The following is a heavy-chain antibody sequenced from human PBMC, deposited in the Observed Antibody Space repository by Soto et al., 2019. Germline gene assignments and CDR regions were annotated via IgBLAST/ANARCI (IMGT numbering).Heavy chain of an antibody. CDR3: ARGPGTRRSGYPGPIDY. Sequence: GGSLRLSCAASGFTFSSYDMHWVRQATGKGLEWVSAIGTAGDTYYPGSVKGRFTISRENAKNSLYLQMNSLRAGDTAVYYCARGPGTRRSGYPGPIDYWGQGTLVTVSS. CDR2: IGTAGDT. CDR1: GFTFSSYD. J-gene: IGHJ4*02. V-gene: IGHV3-13*01. D-gene: IGHD3-3*01.